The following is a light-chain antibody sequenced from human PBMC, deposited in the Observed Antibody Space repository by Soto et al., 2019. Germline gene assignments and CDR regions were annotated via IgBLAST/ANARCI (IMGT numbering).Light chain of an antibody. CDR1: SIRSNS. CDR2: EQS. V-gene: IGLV3-21*02. CDR3: QVWDSSRHVL. Sequence: SYELTQPRSVSVAPRQTARIACEGNSIRSNSVHWYHQKPGQAPVLLVFEQSDRPSGIPERFSASKSGNTATLTISRVEAGDEADYYCQVWDSSRHVLFGGGTKVTVL. J-gene: IGLJ2*01.